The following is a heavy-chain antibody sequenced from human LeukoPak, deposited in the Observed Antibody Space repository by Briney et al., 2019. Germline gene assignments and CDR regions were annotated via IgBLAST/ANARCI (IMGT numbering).Heavy chain of an antibody. CDR3: ARHDFGGNSGDY. CDR2: ISHDGTVS. Sequence: RPGRSLRLSCAASGFTFSSYGMQWVRQAPGKGLAWVAVISHDGTVSYYADSVKGRFTISRDNARNSLYLQMNSLRDEDTAVYYCARHDFGGNSGDYWGQGTLVTVSS. D-gene: IGHD4-23*01. CDR1: GFTFSSYG. V-gene: IGHV3-30*03. J-gene: IGHJ4*02.